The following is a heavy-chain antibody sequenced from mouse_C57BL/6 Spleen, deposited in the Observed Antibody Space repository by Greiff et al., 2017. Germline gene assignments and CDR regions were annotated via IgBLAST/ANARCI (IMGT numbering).Heavy chain of an antibody. CDR2: IDPSDSYT. J-gene: IGHJ4*01. CDR3: ARVTTVVRAMDY. D-gene: IGHD1-1*01. Sequence: QVQLQQPGAELVRPGTSVKLSCKASGYTFTSYWMPWVKQRPGQGLEWIGVIDPSDSYTNYNQKFKGKATLTVDTSSSTAYMQLSSLTSEDSAVYYCARVTTVVRAMDYLGQGTSVTVSS. CDR1: GYTFTSYW. V-gene: IGHV1-59*01.